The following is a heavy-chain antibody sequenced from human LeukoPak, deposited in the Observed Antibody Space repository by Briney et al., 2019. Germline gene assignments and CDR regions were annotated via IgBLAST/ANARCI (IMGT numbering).Heavy chain of an antibody. D-gene: IGHD4-17*01. CDR2: IYDTGDT. J-gene: IGHJ4*02. CDR3: ARERNEVTTTEYYFDY. V-gene: IGHV3-66*01. CDR1: GFSVRTNY. Sequence: GSLRLSCAASGFSVRTNYMSWVRQAPGKGLEWVSVIYDTGDTYYADSVKGRFTISRDNSKNTLCLQMNSLSAEDTALYYCARERNEVTTTEYYFDYWGQGTLVTVSS.